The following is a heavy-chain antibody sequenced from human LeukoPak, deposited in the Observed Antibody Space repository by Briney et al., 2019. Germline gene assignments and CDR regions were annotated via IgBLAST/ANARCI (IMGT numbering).Heavy chain of an antibody. CDR2: INPNSGGT. V-gene: IGHV1-2*02. D-gene: IGHD1-1*01. CDR3: ARSRRTSRQNISPFDY. CDR1: GYTFTGYN. J-gene: IGHJ4*02. Sequence: ASVKVSCKASGYTFTGYNMHWVRQAPGQGLEWMGWINPNSGGTNYAPKFQGRLTMTRDTSINTAYMDLSRLRSGDTAVYYCARSRRTSRQNISPFDYWGQGTLVTVSS.